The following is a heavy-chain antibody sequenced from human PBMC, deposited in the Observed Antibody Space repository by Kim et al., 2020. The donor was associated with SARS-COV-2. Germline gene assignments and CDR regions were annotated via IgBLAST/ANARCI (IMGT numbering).Heavy chain of an antibody. V-gene: IGHV4-39*07. D-gene: IGHD3-22*01. CDR2: IYYSGST. Sequence: SETLSLTCTVSGGSISSSSYYWGWIRQPPGKGLEWIGSIYYSGSTYYNPSLKSRVTISVDTSKNQFSLKLSSVTAADTAVYYCARGGSGYDSSGSQGSGVGFDIWGQGTMVTVSS. CDR3: ARGGSGYDSSGSQGSGVGFDI. J-gene: IGHJ3*02. CDR1: GGSISSSSYY.